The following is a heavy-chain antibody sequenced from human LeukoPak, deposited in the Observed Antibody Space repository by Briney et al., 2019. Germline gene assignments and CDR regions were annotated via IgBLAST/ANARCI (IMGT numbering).Heavy chain of an antibody. Sequence: PSETLSLTCTVSGGSISSGGYYWRWIRQHPGKGLEWIGYIYYSGSTYYNPSLKSRVTISVDTSKNQFSLKLSSVTAADTAVYYCVTGVVRGVRADWFDPWGQGTLVTVSS. CDR1: GGSISSGGYY. V-gene: IGHV4-31*03. D-gene: IGHD3-10*01. CDR3: VTGVVRGVRADWFDP. CDR2: IYYSGST. J-gene: IGHJ5*02.